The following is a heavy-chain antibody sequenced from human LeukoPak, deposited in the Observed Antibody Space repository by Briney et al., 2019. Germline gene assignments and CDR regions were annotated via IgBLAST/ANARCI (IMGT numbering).Heavy chain of an antibody. V-gene: IGHV1-69*13. D-gene: IGHD1-26*01. CDR3: ARDRVGATLGPYDY. J-gene: IGHJ4*02. Sequence: SVKVSCKASGGTFSSYAISWVRQAPGQGLEWMGGIIPIFGTANYAQKFQGRVTITADESTSTAYMELSSLRSEDTAVYYCARDRVGATLGPYDYWGQGTLVTVSS. CDR2: IIPIFGTA. CDR1: GGTFSSYA.